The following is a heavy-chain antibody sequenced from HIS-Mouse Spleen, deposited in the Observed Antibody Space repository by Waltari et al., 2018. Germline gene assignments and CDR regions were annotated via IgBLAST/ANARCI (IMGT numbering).Heavy chain of an antibody. CDR2: INPRGGST. Sequence: QVQLVQSGAEVKKPGASVKVSCKASGYTFTSYKMHGVRQAPGQGLEWMGIINPRGGSTSYAQKFQGRVTMTRDTSTSTVYMELSSLRSEDTAVYYCARDSGMITFGGVIPPGYFDYWGQGTLVTVSS. CDR1: GYTFTSYK. D-gene: IGHD3-16*02. J-gene: IGHJ4*02. CDR3: ARDSGMITFGGVIPPGYFDY. V-gene: IGHV1-46*03.